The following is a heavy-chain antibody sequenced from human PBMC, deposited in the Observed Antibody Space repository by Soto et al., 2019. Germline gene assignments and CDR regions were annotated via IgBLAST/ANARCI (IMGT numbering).Heavy chain of an antibody. J-gene: IGHJ6*02. CDR2: IIPVFGTT. Sequence: SVKVSCTASGVTFRYYGIGWVRQAPGQGLEWMGGIIPVFGTTNYAQKFQGRVTITADESTSTAYIEVSSLRSEDTAMFYCGRYCSGGSYHTLDYYGMDVWGQGTTVTVSS. CDR3: GRYCSGGSYHTLDYYGMDV. CDR1: GVTFRYYG. D-gene: IGHD2-15*01. V-gene: IGHV1-69*13.